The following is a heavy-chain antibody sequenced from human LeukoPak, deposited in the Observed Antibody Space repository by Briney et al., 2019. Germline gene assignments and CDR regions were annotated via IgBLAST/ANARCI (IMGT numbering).Heavy chain of an antibody. J-gene: IGHJ4*02. V-gene: IGHV3-30*18. CDR1: GLTFNHYG. D-gene: IGHD5-18*01. CDR2: ISYDGSKK. CDR3: ANGGLWLPTRTD. Sequence: PGGSLRLSCAASGLTFNHYGMHWVRQAPGKGLEWVAVISYDGSKKYYADSVKGRFTISRDNSKNTLYLQMNSLRVEDTAVYYCANGGLWLPTRTDWGQGTLVTASS.